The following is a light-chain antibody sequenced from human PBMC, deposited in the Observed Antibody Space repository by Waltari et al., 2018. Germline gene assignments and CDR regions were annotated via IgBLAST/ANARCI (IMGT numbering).Light chain of an antibody. Sequence: SYVLTQPPALSVAPGTTATISCGGNNIGRQSVHWYQQKAGQAPVLVVYDDRARPSGSPGLFAGSNSDNTATLTISRVEVADEADYFCQVWESSSYCPIFGGGTKLTVL. CDR2: DDR. CDR1: NIGRQS. CDR3: QVWESSSYCPI. J-gene: IGLJ2*01. V-gene: IGLV3-21*03.